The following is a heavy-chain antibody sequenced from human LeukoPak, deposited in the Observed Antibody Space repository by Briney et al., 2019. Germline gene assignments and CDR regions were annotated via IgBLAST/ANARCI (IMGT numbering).Heavy chain of an antibody. V-gene: IGHV3-21*01. J-gene: IGHJ4*02. CDR1: GFTFSSYS. CDR3: ARDRLAMYYFDY. D-gene: IGHD2-2*01. Sequence: GGSLRLSCAASGFTFSSYSMNWVRQAPGKGLEWVSSISSSSSYIYYADSVKGRFTISRDNAKNSLYLQMNSLRAEDTAVCYCARDRLAMYYFDYWGQGTLVTVSS. CDR2: ISSSSSYI.